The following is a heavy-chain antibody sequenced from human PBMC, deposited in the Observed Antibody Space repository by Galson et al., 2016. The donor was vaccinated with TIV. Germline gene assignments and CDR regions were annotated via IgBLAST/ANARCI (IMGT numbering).Heavy chain of an antibody. Sequence: SVKVSCKAFGDTFNSYAINWVRQAPGQGLEWMGGIGPFFGSPNYAQKFQGRVTITTDKFTGTAYMELNSLTSEDTAVYYCGRHFGGLDYWGQGTLVTVSS. CDR2: IGPFFGSP. J-gene: IGHJ4*02. D-gene: IGHD4-23*01. CDR1: GDTFNSYA. V-gene: IGHV1-69*05. CDR3: GRHFGGLDY.